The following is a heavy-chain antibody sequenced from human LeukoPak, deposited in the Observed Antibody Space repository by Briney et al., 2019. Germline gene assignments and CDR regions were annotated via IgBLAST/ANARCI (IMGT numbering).Heavy chain of an antibody. CDR1: GFTFSSFW. Sequence: GGSLRLSCAASGFTFSSFWVGWVRQAPGQGLEWVANIKQDGSEKYYVHSVRGRCTISRDNAKNSLYLQMNSLRAEDTALYCCARKDTIFGVTWGQGTLVTVSS. V-gene: IGHV3-7*01. CDR2: IKQDGSEK. CDR3: ARKDTIFGVT. D-gene: IGHD3-3*01. J-gene: IGHJ5*02.